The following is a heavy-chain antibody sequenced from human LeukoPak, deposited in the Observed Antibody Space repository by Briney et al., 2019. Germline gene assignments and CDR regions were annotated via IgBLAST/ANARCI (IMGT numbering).Heavy chain of an antibody. D-gene: IGHD6-25*01. CDR3: ARGPHLAADVYFDF. Sequence: SETLSLTCTVSSESVSSYYWSWIRQTAGQGLEWVGRTSGGGDANFNPSLESRVTMSVDTSKNQFSLKLIPVTAADTAVYYCARGPHLAADVYFDFWGRGILVTVSS. J-gene: IGHJ2*01. V-gene: IGHV4-4*07. CDR2: TSGGGDA. CDR1: SESVSSYY.